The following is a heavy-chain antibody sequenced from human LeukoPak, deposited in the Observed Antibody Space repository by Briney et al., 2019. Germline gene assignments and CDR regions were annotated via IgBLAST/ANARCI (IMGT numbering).Heavy chain of an antibody. CDR3: ARALGRDCSSTSCYFDY. V-gene: IGHV1-69*05. D-gene: IGHD2-2*01. CDR2: IIPIFGTA. CDR1: GGTFSSYA. Sequence: SVKVSCKASGGTFSSYAISWVRQAPGQGLEWMGGIIPIFGTANYAQKFQGRVTITTDESTSTAYMELSSLRSEDTAVYYCARALGRDCSSTSCYFDYWGQGNLVSVSS. J-gene: IGHJ4*02.